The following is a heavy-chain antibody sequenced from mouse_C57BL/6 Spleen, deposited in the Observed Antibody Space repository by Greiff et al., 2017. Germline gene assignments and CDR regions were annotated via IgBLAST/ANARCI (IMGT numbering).Heavy chain of an antibody. CDR1: GYTFTDYE. Sequence: VQLQQSGAELVRPGASVTLSCKASGYTFTDYEMHWVKQTPVHGLEWIGAIDPETGGTAYNQKFKGKAILTADKSSSTAYMELRSLTSEDSAVYYGTRSSLVYYYGSRGFAYWGQGTLVTVSA. D-gene: IGHD1-1*01. CDR3: TRSSLVYYYGSRGFAY. V-gene: IGHV1-15*01. J-gene: IGHJ3*01. CDR2: IDPETGGT.